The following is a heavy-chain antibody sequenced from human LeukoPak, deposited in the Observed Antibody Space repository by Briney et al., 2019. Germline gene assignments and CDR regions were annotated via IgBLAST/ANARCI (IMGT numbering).Heavy chain of an antibody. Sequence: SQTLSLTCTVSGGSISSGSYYWSWIRQPAGKGLEWIGNIYYSGSTNYNPSLKSRVTISVDTSKNQFSLKLSSVTAADTAVYYCTRGSIAYYYMDVWGKGTTVTISS. CDR2: IYYSGST. CDR3: TRGSIAYYYMDV. CDR1: GGSISSGSYY. D-gene: IGHD3-22*01. J-gene: IGHJ6*03. V-gene: IGHV4-61*10.